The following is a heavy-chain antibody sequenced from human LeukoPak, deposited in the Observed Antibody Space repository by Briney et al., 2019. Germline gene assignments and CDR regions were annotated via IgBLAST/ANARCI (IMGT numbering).Heavy chain of an antibody. CDR1: GYGFNNYW. Sequence: GESLKISCKASGYGFNNYWIAWVRQVPGKGLEWMGFIYPGGSDANYSPSFEGQITISADKSIKTAYLEWSSLRASDTAMYYCARHDAARRRLVRFDPWGQGTQVIVS. J-gene: IGHJ5*02. CDR3: ARHDAARRRLVRFDP. V-gene: IGHV5-51*01. D-gene: IGHD6-25*01. CDR2: IYPGGSDA.